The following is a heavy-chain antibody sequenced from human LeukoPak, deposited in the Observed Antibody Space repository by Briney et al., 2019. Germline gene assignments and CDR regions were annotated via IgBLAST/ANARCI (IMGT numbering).Heavy chain of an antibody. Sequence: PGGSLRLSRAASGFTSSSYSMNWVRQAPGKGLEWVSSISSSSSYIYYADSVKGRFTISRDNAKNSLYLQMNSLRAEDTAVYYCARVSDCSGGSCYQFDYWGQGTLVTVSS. V-gene: IGHV3-21*01. CDR3: ARVSDCSGGSCYQFDY. CDR2: ISSSSSYI. D-gene: IGHD2-15*01. CDR1: GFTSSSYS. J-gene: IGHJ4*02.